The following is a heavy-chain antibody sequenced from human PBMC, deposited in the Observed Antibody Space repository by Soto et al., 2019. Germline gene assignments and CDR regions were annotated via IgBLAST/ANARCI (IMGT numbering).Heavy chain of an antibody. Sequence: ASVKVSCKASGYTFTGYYMHWVRQAPGQGLEWMGWINPNSGGTNYAQKFQGWVTMTRDTSISTAYMERGRLGSDDTAVYYCARGGTTGGLYRYYGMDVWGQGTTVTVSS. D-gene: IGHD4-4*01. CDR3: ARGGTTGGLYRYYGMDV. V-gene: IGHV1-2*04. CDR2: INPNSGGT. J-gene: IGHJ6*02. CDR1: GYTFTGYY.